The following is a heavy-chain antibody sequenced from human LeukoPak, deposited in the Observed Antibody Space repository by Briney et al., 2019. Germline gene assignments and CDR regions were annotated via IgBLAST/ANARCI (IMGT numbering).Heavy chain of an antibody. CDR1: GGSISSYY. CDR2: ISYSGST. CDR3: ASWRAGYFDY. J-gene: IGHJ4*02. Sequence: SKTLSLTCTVSGGSISSYYWGWIRQPPGKGLEWIGYISYSGSTSYNPSLKSRVTITLDTSKSQFSLRLSSVTAADTAFYYCASWRAGYFDYWGQGILVTVSS. V-gene: IGHV4-59*01. D-gene: IGHD6-13*01.